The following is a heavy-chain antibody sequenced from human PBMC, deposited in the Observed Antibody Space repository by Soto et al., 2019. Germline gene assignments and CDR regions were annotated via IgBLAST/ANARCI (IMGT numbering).Heavy chain of an antibody. V-gene: IGHV3-9*01. CDR1: EFTFEDYA. J-gene: IGHJ3*01. D-gene: IGHD3-10*01. CDR2: ISWNSGTL. Sequence: PXGSLRLSCVASEFTFEDYAMHWVRQAPGKGLEWVSGISWNSGTLVYADSVKGRFIISRDNAKNSLFLQMNSLRAEDTALYFCAKGRTRPLQLGSFGDNAFDVWGQGTMVTVSS. CDR3: AKGRTRPLQLGSFGDNAFDV.